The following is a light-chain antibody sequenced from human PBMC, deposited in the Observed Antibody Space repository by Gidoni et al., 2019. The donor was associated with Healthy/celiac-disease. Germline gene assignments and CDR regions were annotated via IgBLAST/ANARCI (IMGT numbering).Light chain of an antibody. Sequence: SYELTQPPSVSVSPGPTASITVSGDKLVDTYAFCYQHKPGQSPVLVIYQDSKRPSGIPARFSGSNSGNTATLTISGTQAMDEADYYCQAWDSSTGVFGTGTKVTVL. CDR3: QAWDSSTGV. CDR1: KLVDTY. J-gene: IGLJ1*01. CDR2: QDS. V-gene: IGLV3-1*01.